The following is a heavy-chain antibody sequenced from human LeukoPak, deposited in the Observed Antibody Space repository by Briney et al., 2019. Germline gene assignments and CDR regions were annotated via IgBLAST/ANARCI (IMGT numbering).Heavy chain of an antibody. CDR3: ARDPVYYDSRDPRGPFDY. Sequence: SETPSLTCTVSGGSISSYYWSWIRQPPGKGLEWIGYIYYSGSTNYNPSLKSRVTISVDTSKNQFSLKLSSVTAADTAVYYCARDPVYYDSRDPRGPFDYWGQGTLVTVSS. V-gene: IGHV4-59*12. CDR2: IYYSGST. D-gene: IGHD3-22*01. CDR1: GGSISSYY. J-gene: IGHJ4*02.